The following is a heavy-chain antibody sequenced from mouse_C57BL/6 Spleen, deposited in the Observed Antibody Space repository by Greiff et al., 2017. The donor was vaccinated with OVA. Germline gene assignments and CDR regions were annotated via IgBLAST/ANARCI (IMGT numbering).Heavy chain of an antibody. CDR3: ARGGRYYYGSSPFYFDY. CDR1: GYTFTSYW. J-gene: IGHJ2*01. CDR2: IYPGSGST. D-gene: IGHD1-1*01. Sequence: VQLQQSGAELVKPGASVKMSCKASGYTFTSYWITWVKQRPGQGLEWIGDIYPGSGSTNYNEKFKSKATLTVDTSSSTAYMQLSSLTSEDSAVYYCARGGRYYYGSSPFYFDYWGQGTTLTVSS. V-gene: IGHV1-55*01.